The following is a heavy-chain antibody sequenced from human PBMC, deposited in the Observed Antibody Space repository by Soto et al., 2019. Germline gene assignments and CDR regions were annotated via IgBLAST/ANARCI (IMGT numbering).Heavy chain of an antibody. D-gene: IGHD2-2*02. CDR3: ARHVVVVPAAIYREKKAYYYYGMDV. J-gene: IGHJ6*02. CDR2: ISAYNGNT. CDR1: GYTFTSYG. Sequence: GASVKVSCKASGYTFTSYGISWVRQAPGQGLERMGWISAYNGNTNYAQKLQGRVTMTTDTSTSTAYMELRSLRSDDTAVYYCARHVVVVPAAIYREKKAYYYYGMDVWGQGTTVTVSS. V-gene: IGHV1-18*01.